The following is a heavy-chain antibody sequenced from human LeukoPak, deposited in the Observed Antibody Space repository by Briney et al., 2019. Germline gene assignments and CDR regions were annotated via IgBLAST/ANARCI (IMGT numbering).Heavy chain of an antibody. Sequence: ASVKVSCKASGYTFIGYYMHWVRQAPGQGLEWMGRINPNSGGTNYAQKFQGRVTMTRDTSISTAYMELSRLRSDDTAVYYCARARIGYSSSWYPAGDWGQGTLVTVSS. J-gene: IGHJ4*02. CDR2: INPNSGGT. CDR1: GYTFIGYY. CDR3: ARARIGYSSSWYPAGD. V-gene: IGHV1-2*06. D-gene: IGHD6-13*01.